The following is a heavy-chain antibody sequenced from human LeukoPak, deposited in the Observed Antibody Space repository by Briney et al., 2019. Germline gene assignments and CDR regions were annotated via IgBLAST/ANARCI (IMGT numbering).Heavy chain of an antibody. CDR3: ARAIRRFVRGSDGFDY. J-gene: IGHJ4*02. Sequence: GGSLRLSCAASGFTFSSYAMHWVRQAPGKGLEWVSYISRSDNTIYYADSVKGRFTISRDNAENSLYLQMSSLRADDTAVYYCARAIRRFVRGSDGFDYWGQGTLVTVSS. D-gene: IGHD2-21*01. CDR2: ISRSDNTI. CDR1: GFTFSSYA. V-gene: IGHV3-48*03.